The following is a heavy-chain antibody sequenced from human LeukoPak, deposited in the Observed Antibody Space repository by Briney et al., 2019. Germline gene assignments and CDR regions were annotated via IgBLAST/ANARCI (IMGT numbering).Heavy chain of an antibody. D-gene: IGHD4/OR15-4a*01. CDR1: GGSISSSNW. V-gene: IGHV4-4*02. CDR3: ARDDDYGPTTLLLGY. CDR2: IYHSGST. J-gene: IGHJ4*02. Sequence: SGTLSLTCAVSGGSISSSNWWSWVRQPPGKGLEWIGEIYHSGSTNYNPSLKSRVTISVDKSKNQFSLKLSSVTAADTAVYYCARDDDYGPTTLLLGYWGQGTLVTVSS.